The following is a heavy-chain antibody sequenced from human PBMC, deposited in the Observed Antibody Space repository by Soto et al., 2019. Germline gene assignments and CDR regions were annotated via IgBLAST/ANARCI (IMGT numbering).Heavy chain of an antibody. CDR1: DYSFTSYW. D-gene: IGHD3-3*01. Sequence: GESLKISCKASDYSFTSYWIAWVRQMPGQGLELMGIIYPSDSDTRYSPSFQGQVSISADKSITTAYLQWTSLRSSDTAIYYCARGRVASRTFDYWGQGTLVTVSS. CDR3: ARGRVASRTFDY. V-gene: IGHV5-51*01. CDR2: IYPSDSDT. J-gene: IGHJ4*02.